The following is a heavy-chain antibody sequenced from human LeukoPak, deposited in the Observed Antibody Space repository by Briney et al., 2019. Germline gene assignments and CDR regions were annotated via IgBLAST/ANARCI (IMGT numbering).Heavy chain of an antibody. V-gene: IGHV4-34*01. CDR2: INHSGST. CDR1: GGSFSGYY. J-gene: IGHJ5*02. D-gene: IGHD6-19*01. Sequence: SETLSLTCAVYGGSFSGYYWSWIRQPPGKVLEWIGEINHSGSTNYNPSLKSRVTISVDTSKNQFSLKLSSVTAADTAVYYCARHTVAGVFDPWGQGTLVTVSS. CDR3: ARHTVAGVFDP.